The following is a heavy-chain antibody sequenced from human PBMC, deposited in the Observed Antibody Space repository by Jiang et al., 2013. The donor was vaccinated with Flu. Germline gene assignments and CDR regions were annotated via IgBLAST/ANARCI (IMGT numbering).Heavy chain of an antibody. V-gene: IGHV1-69*01. CDR1: GGTFSSYA. CDR3: AREKNREDLSYYDFWRLPYYFDY. J-gene: IGHJ4*02. Sequence: EVKKPGSSVKVSCKASGGTFSSYAISWVRQAPGQGLEWMGGIIPIFGTANYAQKFQGRVTITADESTSTAYMELSSLRSEDTAVYYCAREKNREDLSYYDFWRLPYYFDYWGQGTLVTVSS. CDR2: IIPIFGTA. D-gene: IGHD3-3*01.